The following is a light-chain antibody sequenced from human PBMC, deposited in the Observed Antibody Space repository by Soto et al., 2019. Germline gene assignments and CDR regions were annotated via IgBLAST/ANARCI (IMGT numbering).Light chain of an antibody. V-gene: IGLV1-40*01. CDR1: SGYD. CDR3: QSYDSSLSGWV. Sequence: QSVLTQPPSVSGAPGQRVTISCTGSSGYDVHWYQQLPGIAPKLLIYGNSNRPPGVPDRFSGSKSGTSASLAITGLQAEDEADYYCQSYDSSLSGWVFGGGTKVTVL. CDR2: GNS. J-gene: IGLJ3*02.